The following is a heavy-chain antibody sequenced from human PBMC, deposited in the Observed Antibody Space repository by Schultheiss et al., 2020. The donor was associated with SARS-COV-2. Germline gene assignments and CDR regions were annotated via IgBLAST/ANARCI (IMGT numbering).Heavy chain of an antibody. J-gene: IGHJ5*02. CDR3: ARGAIAAQPPHWFDP. CDR1: GFTVSSNY. CDR2: IYSGGST. D-gene: IGHD6-6*01. Sequence: GESLKISCAASGFTVSSNYMSWVRQAPGKGLEWVSVIYSGGSTYYADSVKGRFTISRDNSKNTLYLQMNSLRAEDTAVYYCARGAIAAQPPHWFDPWGQGTLVTVSS. V-gene: IGHV3-53*01.